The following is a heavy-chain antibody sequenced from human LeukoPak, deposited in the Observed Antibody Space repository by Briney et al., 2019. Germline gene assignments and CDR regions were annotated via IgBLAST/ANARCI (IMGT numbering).Heavy chain of an antibody. J-gene: IGHJ3*02. CDR3: AGKPPVDDAFDI. Sequence: PGGSLRLSCAASGFTFSSYGMLWVRQAPGKGLEWVAFIRYDGSYKYYADSVKGRFTISRDNSKNTLYLQMNSLRAEDTAVYYCAGKPPVDDAFDIWGQGTMVTVSS. D-gene: IGHD1-14*01. CDR1: GFTFSSYG. CDR2: IRYDGSYK. V-gene: IGHV3-30*02.